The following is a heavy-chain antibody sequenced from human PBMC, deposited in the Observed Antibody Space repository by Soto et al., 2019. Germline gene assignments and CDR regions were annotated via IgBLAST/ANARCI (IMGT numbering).Heavy chain of an antibody. V-gene: IGHV3-48*02. J-gene: IGHJ6*02. D-gene: IGHD6-19*01. CDR3: ARDRARGSSGWYGMDV. CDR1: GFTFSSYS. Sequence: GGSLRLSCAASGFTFSSYSMNWVRKAPGKGLEWVSYIRRSSSTIYYADSVKGRFTISRDNAKNSLYLQMNSLRDEDTAVYYCARDRARGSSGWYGMDVWGQGTTVTVSS. CDR2: IRRSSSTI.